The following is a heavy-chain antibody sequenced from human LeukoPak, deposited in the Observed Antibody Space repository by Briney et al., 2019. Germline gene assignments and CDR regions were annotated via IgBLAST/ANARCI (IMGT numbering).Heavy chain of an antibody. D-gene: IGHD7-27*01. CDR2: ISPIFGTA. V-gene: IGHV1-69*01. J-gene: IGHJ4*02. Sequence: ASVKVSCKASGGTFSSYAISWVRQAPGQGLEWMGGISPIFGTANYAQKFQGRVTITADESTSTAYMELSSLRSEDTAVYYCASSPRLGIPDYWGQGTLVTVSS. CDR3: ASSPRLGIPDY. CDR1: GGTFSSYA.